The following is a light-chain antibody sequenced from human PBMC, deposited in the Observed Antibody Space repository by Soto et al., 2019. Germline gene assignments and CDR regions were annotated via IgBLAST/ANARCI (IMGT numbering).Light chain of an antibody. CDR3: SSYAGSNTDYV. J-gene: IGLJ1*01. V-gene: IGLV2-8*01. CDR1: SSDVGGYKY. Sequence: QSALTQPPSASGSPGQSVTISCTGTSSDVGGYKYVSWYQQHPGKAPKLMIYEVTKRPSGVPDRFSGSKSGNTASLTVSGLQAEDEADYYCSSYAGSNTDYVLGTGTKLTVL. CDR2: EVT.